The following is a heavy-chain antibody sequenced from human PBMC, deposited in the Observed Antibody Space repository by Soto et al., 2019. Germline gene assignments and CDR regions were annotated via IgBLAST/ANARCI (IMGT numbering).Heavy chain of an antibody. J-gene: IGHJ6*02. Sequence: SETLSLTCAAYGGSFSAYYWRWIRQPPWKRQEWLGEINHSGGTNYNPSLKSRVTRSVDTSKNQFSLKLSSVTAADTAVYYCARVPLYRNYLYYYYGMDVWGQGTTVTVSS. D-gene: IGHD4-4*01. CDR2: INHSGGT. V-gene: IGHV4-34*01. CDR1: GGSFSAYY. CDR3: ARVPLYRNYLYYYYGMDV.